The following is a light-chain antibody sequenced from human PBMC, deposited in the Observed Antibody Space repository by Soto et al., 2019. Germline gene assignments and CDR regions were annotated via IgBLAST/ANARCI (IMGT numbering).Light chain of an antibody. CDR1: SSNIGSNT. Sequence: QSVLTQPPSASGTPGQRVTISCSGSSSNIGSNTVSFYQHLPGTAPKLLIYSNNQRPSGVPDRFSGSKSGTSASLAISGLQSEDEADYYCAAWDDTLNGLYVFGTGTKVTVL. J-gene: IGLJ1*01. CDR3: AAWDDTLNGLYV. V-gene: IGLV1-44*01. CDR2: SNN.